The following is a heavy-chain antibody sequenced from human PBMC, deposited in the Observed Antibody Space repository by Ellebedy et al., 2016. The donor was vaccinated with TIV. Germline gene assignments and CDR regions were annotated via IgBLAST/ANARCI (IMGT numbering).Heavy chain of an antibody. Sequence: GESLKISCAASGFTFSSYWMQWVRQAPGKGLVWVSRINTDGSSISYADSVKGRFTISRDNAKNTQYLQMNSLRAEDTAIYYCAREAGTSGWYSGFQHWGQGTLVTVSS. V-gene: IGHV3-74*01. CDR3: AREAGTSGWYSGFQH. CDR1: GFTFSSYW. CDR2: INTDGSSI. J-gene: IGHJ1*01. D-gene: IGHD6-19*01.